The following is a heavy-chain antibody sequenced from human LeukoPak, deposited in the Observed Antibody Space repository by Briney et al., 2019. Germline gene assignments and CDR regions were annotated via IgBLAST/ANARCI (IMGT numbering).Heavy chain of an antibody. Sequence: SETPSPTCAVSGFSISSGYYWVWIRQPPGKGPEWIGSIYHSGSTYYNPSLKSRVTISVDTSKNQLSLKLSSVTAADTAVYYCARGGAATGNFDYWGQGTLVTVSS. D-gene: IGHD2-15*01. CDR2: IYHSGST. CDR1: GFSISSGYY. V-gene: IGHV4-38-2*01. CDR3: ARGGAATGNFDY. J-gene: IGHJ4*02.